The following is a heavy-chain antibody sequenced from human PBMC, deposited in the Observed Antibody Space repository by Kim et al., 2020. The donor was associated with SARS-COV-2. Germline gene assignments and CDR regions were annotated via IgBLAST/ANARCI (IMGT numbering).Heavy chain of an antibody. CDR3: ARGGGNYYDSSGYGAEDY. J-gene: IGHJ4*02. D-gene: IGHD3-22*01. CDR2: IYHSGST. Sequence: SETLSLTCAVSGGSISSSNWWSWVRQPPGKGLEWIGEIYHSGSTNYNPSLKSRVTISVDKSKNQFSLKLSSVTAADTAVYYCARGGGNYYDSSGYGAEDYWGQGTLVTVSS. CDR1: GGSISSSNW. V-gene: IGHV4-4*02.